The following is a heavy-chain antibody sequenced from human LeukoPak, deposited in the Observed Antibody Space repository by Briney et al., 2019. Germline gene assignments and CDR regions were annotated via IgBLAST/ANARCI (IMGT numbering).Heavy chain of an antibody. V-gene: IGHV4-59*01. CDR2: IYYSGIT. J-gene: IGHJ4*02. CDR1: GGSISNYY. CDR3: ASSGYNYFDY. Sequence: SETLSLICTVSGGSISNYYWSWIRQPPGKGLEYIGYIYYSGITNYNPSLKSRVTISVDTSKNQFSLKLSSVTAADTAVYYCASSGYNYFDYWGQGTLVTVSS. D-gene: IGHD3-22*01.